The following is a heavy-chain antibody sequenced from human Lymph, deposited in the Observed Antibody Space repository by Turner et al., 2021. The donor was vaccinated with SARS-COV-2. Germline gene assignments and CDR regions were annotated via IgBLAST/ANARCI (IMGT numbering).Heavy chain of an antibody. J-gene: IGHJ6*02. D-gene: IGHD3-3*01. Sequence: EVQLVESGGGLVQPGRSLRLSCAASGFTFDDYAMHWVRQAPGKGLEWVSGISWNSGSIGYADSVKGRFTISRDNAKNSLYLQMNSLRAEDTALYYCARDLMEVGGMDVWGQGTTVTVSS. CDR1: GFTFDDYA. CDR2: ISWNSGSI. V-gene: IGHV3-9*01. CDR3: ARDLMEVGGMDV.